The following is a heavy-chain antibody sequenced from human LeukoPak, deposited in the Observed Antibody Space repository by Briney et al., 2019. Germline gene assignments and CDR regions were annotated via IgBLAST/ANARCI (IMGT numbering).Heavy chain of an antibody. CDR2: FDPEDGET. D-gene: IGHD3-3*01. CDR3: ATKASGYPRGSAFDI. J-gene: IGHJ3*02. Sequence: ASVKVSCKVSGYTLTELSMHWVRQAPGKGLEWMGGFDPEDGETIYAQKFQGRVTMTEDTSTDTAYMELSSLRSEDTAVYYCATKASGYPRGSAFDIWGQGTMVTVPS. V-gene: IGHV1-24*01. CDR1: GYTLTELS.